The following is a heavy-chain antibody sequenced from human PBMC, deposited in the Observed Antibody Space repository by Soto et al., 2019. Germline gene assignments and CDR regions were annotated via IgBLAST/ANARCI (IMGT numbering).Heavy chain of an antibody. V-gene: IGHV4-39*01. Sequence: SETLSLTCTVSGGSISSSNYYWGWIRQPPGKGLEWIGNIYYSGSTYYNPSLKSRVTISVDTSKNQFSLKLSSVTATDTAVYYWATAWDTALLLYYGTEVWGQGPTVTVS. CDR2: IYYSGST. D-gene: IGHD5-18*01. J-gene: IGHJ6*02. CDR1: GGSISSSNYY. CDR3: ATAWDTALLLYYGTEV.